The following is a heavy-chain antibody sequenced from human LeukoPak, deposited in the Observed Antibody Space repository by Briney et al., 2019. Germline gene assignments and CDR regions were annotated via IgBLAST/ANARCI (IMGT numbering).Heavy chain of an antibody. CDR2: FDPEDGET. V-gene: IGHV1-24*01. Sequence: ASVKVSCKVSGYTLTELSMHWVRQAPGKGLEWMGGFDPEDGETIYAQKFQGRVTMTEDTSTDTAYMELSSLRSEDTAVYYCARRGKYCSSTSCTPKYNWFDPWGQGTLVTVSS. D-gene: IGHD2-2*01. J-gene: IGHJ5*02. CDR3: ARRGKYCSSTSCTPKYNWFDP. CDR1: GYTLTELS.